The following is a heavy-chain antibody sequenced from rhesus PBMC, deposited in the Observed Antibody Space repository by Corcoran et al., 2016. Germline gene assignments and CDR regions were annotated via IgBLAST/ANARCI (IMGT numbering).Heavy chain of an antibody. CDR3: ATTPVGIAAAGRMGNFDY. CDR2: IRNGGGST. J-gene: IGHJ4*01. V-gene: IGHV3S5*01. Sequence: EVQLVESGGGLVQPGGSLRLSCAASGFTFSSYGMSWVRQAPGKGLEWVSYIRNGGGSTNYADSEKGRFTISRDNSRNTLALQMNSLRAEDPAVYYCATTPVGIAAAGRMGNFDYWGQGVLVTVSS. CDR1: GFTFSSYG. D-gene: IGHD6S26*01.